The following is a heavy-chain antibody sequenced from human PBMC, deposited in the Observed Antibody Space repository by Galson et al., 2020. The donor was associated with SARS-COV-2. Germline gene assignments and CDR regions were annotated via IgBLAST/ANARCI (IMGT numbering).Heavy chain of an antibody. CDR2: IYYSGST. CDR1: GGSISSYY. J-gene: IGHJ1*01. CDR3: ARMSIAVAGTGFQH. V-gene: IGHV4-59*01. D-gene: IGHD6-19*01. Sequence: ETSETLSLTCTVSGGSISSYYWRWIRQPPGKGLEWIGYIYYSGSTNYNPSLKSRVTISVDTSKNQFSLKLSSVTAAGTAVYYCARMSIAVAGTGFQHWGQGNRVTVSS.